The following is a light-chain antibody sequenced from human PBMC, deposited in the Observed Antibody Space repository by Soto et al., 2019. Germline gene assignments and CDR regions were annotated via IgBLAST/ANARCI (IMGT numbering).Light chain of an antibody. Sequence: QSVMTQPPSVSAAPGQKVTISCSGSSSNIGGNSVSWYQQLPGTAPKLLIYDDNKRPSGIPDRFSGSKSGTSATLGITGLPTGDEADYYCGSWDSSLSAYVFGTGTKLTVL. V-gene: IGLV1-51*01. J-gene: IGLJ1*01. CDR1: SSNIGGNS. CDR3: GSWDSSLSAYV. CDR2: DDN.